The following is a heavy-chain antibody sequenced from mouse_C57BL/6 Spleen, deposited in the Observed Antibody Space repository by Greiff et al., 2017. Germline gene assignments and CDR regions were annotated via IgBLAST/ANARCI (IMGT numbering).Heavy chain of an antibody. V-gene: IGHV1-55*01. CDR3: ARSPFITTVVAGFDY. CDR1: GYTFTSYW. D-gene: IGHD1-1*01. CDR2: IYPGSGST. J-gene: IGHJ2*01. Sequence: QVQLQQPGAELVKPGASVKMSCKASGYTFTSYWITWVKQRPGQGLEWIGDIYPGSGSTNYNEKFKSKATLTVDTSSSTAYMQLSSLTSEDSAVYYCARSPFITTVVAGFDYGGQGTTLTVSS.